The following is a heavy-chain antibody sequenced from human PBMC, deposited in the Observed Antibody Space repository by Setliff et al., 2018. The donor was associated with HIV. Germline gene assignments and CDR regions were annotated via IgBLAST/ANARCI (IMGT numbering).Heavy chain of an antibody. Sequence: GGSLRLSCAPSGFTFGSYAMSWVRQAPGKGLEWVSSISSSSSYIYYADSVKGRFTISRDNAKNSLYLQMNSLRAEDTAVYYCAKGDYYDTTYDAFDIWGQGTMVT. D-gene: IGHD3-22*01. CDR3: AKGDYYDTTYDAFDI. CDR2: ISSSSSYI. J-gene: IGHJ3*02. CDR1: GFTFGSYA. V-gene: IGHV3-21*01.